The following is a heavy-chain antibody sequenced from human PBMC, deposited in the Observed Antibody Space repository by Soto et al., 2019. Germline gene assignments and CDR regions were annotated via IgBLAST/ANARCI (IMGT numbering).Heavy chain of an antibody. CDR3: AXESQSDSVSAARVYGRDF. Sequence: GGSLSLSCAGSGFTFRSYAMTWVRQAPGKGLEWVSTLSDSGGQTTYADSVKGRFTIYRDHPKNTLYLQMHRLRAEDTAVYYFAXESQSDSVSAARVYGRDFWGQGTTVTVSS. CDR1: GFTFRSYA. CDR2: LSDSGGQT. V-gene: IGHV3-23*01. J-gene: IGHJ6*02. D-gene: IGHD2-2*01.